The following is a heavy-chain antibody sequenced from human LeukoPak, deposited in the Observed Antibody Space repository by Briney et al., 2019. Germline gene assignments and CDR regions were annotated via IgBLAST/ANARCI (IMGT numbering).Heavy chain of an antibody. D-gene: IGHD1-26*01. CDR3: ARDRSVSYPETYGMDV. Sequence: GGSLRLSCVASGFTFSSYSMNWVRQAPGKGLEWVSSISSSSTYMFYGDSMKGRFTISRDNAKSSLYLQMNSLRAEDTAVYYCARDRSVSYPETYGMDVWGQGTTVTVPS. CDR2: ISSSSTYM. J-gene: IGHJ6*02. CDR1: GFTFSSYS. V-gene: IGHV3-21*01.